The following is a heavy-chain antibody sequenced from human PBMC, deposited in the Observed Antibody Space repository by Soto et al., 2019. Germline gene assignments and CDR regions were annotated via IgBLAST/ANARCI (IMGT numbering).Heavy chain of an antibody. V-gene: IGHV1-24*01. CDR1: AYTLTELS. Sequence: ASVKVSCKLSAYTLTELSMHWVRQAPGKGLEWMGGFDPEDGETFYAQKFQVRVTMTEDTSTDTAYMELNSLKSEDTAVYYCATAGTRESTFGVFDIWGQGAMVTXSS. J-gene: IGHJ3*02. D-gene: IGHD3-3*01. CDR3: ATAGTRESTFGVFDI. CDR2: FDPEDGET.